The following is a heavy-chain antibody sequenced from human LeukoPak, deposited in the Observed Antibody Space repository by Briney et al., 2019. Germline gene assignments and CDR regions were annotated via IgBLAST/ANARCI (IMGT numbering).Heavy chain of an antibody. V-gene: IGHV3-23*01. Sequence: GGSLRPSCEASGFTFGSHAMYWVRQAPGKGLGWVAGIFGSGGSPHYEDPVKGRFTISRDNSRNTVYLQINSLRAEDTAVYYCGKTTVGYSSGQKPAWPVDYWGQGTLVTVSS. CDR3: GKTTVGYSSGQKPAWPVDY. D-gene: IGHD5-18*01. CDR1: GFTFGSHA. J-gene: IGHJ4*02. CDR2: IFGSGGSP.